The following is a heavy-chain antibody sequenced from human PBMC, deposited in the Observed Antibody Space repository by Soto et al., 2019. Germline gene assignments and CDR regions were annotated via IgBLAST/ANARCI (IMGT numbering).Heavy chain of an antibody. Sequence: PGESLKISCNGSGYSFTSYWIGWVRQMPGKGLEWMGIIYPGDSDTRYSPSFQGQVTISADKSISTAYLQWSSLKASDTAMYYCATSRDGYNWAYYFDYWGQGTLVTVSS. CDR3: ATSRDGYNWAYYFDY. J-gene: IGHJ4*02. CDR2: IYPGDSDT. D-gene: IGHD5-12*01. V-gene: IGHV5-51*01. CDR1: GYSFTSYW.